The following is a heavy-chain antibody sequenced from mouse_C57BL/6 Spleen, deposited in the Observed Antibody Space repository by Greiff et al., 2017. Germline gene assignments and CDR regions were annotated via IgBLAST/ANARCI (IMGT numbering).Heavy chain of an antibody. CDR3: ARSAQAPWFAY. Sequence: EVKLQESGPELVKPGASVKMSCKASGYTFTDYNMHWVKQSHGKSLEWIGYINPNNGGTSYNQKFKGKATLTVNKSSSTAYMELRSLTSEDSAVYYCARSAQAPWFAYWGQGTLVTVSA. CDR1: GYTFTDYN. D-gene: IGHD3-2*02. CDR2: INPNNGGT. V-gene: IGHV1-22*01. J-gene: IGHJ3*01.